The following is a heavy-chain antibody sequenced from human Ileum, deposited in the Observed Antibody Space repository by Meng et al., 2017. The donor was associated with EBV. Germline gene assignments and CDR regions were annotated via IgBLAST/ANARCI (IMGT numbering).Heavy chain of an antibody. Sequence: QEQLQQWGAGLFKPSATLSLTCGVYGGSFNGYYWTWIRQPPGKGLEWIGEINHSGSTNYNPSLKSRVIISVDTSKNQFSLNLSSVTAADTAVYYCARGVYGPTTRGREYFIHWGRGTLVTVSS. V-gene: IGHV4-34*01. CDR3: ARGVYGPTTRGREYFIH. CDR2: INHSGST. J-gene: IGHJ1*01. D-gene: IGHD2-8*01. CDR1: GGSFNGYY.